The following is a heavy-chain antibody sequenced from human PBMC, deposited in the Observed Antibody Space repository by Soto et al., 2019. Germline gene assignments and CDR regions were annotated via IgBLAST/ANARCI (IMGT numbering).Heavy chain of an antibody. CDR2: IIPILGIA. Sequence: SVKVSCKASGGTFSSYTISWVRQAPGQGLEWMGRIIPILGIANYAQKFQGRVTITADKSTSTAYMELSSLRSEDTAVYYCARAYYYDSSGYIGMDVWGQGTTVTVSS. V-gene: IGHV1-69*02. CDR3: ARAYYYDSSGYIGMDV. D-gene: IGHD3-22*01. J-gene: IGHJ6*02. CDR1: GGTFSSYT.